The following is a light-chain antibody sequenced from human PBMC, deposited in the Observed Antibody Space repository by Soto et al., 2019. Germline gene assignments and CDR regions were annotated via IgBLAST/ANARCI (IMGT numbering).Light chain of an antibody. J-gene: IGLJ1*01. Sequence: QSVLTQPPSVSGAPGQRVTISCTGSSSNIGAGYDVHWYQQLPATAPKLLIYVNSNRPSGVPDRFSGSKSGTSASLAITGLQAEAEDDYYCQSYDSSLSGYVFGTGSNVT. CDR3: QSYDSSLSGYV. V-gene: IGLV1-40*01. CDR1: SSNIGAGYD. CDR2: VNS.